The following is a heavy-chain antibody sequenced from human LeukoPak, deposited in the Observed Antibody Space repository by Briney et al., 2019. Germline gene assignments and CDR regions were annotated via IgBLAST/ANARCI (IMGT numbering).Heavy chain of an antibody. CDR2: IRGNNDNT. Sequence: DSVKVSCKTSGYIFNTYGISWVRQAPGQGLEWMAWIRGNNDNTKYAQKFQGRVTLTTDTSTSTAYMELRGLTSDDMAVYYCARGGKDTAIVGDAFDIWGQGTMVTVPS. CDR1: GYIFNTYG. CDR3: ARGGKDTAIVGDAFDI. V-gene: IGHV1-18*03. D-gene: IGHD5-18*01. J-gene: IGHJ3*02.